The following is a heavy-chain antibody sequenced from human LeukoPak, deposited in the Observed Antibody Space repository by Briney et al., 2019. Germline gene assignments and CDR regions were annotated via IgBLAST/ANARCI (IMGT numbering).Heavy chain of an antibody. D-gene: IGHD2-2*01. CDR2: IIPIFGTA. V-gene: IGHV1-69*06. CDR3: ARCSTSWFYYYYYMDV. CDR1: GGTFSSYA. Sequence: GASVKVSCKASGGTFSSYAISWVRQAPGQGLEWMGGIIPIFGTANYAQKFQGRVTITADKSTSTAYMELSSLRSEDTAVYYCARCSTSWFYYYYYMDVWGKGTTVTVSS. J-gene: IGHJ6*03.